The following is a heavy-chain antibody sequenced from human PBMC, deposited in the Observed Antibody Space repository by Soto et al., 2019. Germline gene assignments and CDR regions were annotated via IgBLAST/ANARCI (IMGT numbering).Heavy chain of an antibody. V-gene: IGHV1-69*01. CDR2: IIPIFGTA. D-gene: IGHD3-10*01. CDR3: ARSDSGSSRYYYYGMDV. J-gene: IGHJ6*02. CDR1: GGTFSSYA. Sequence: QVQLVQSGAEVKKPGSSVKVSCKASGGTFSSYAISWVRQAPGQGLEWMGGIIPIFGTANYAQKFQGRVTITADESTSTAYMELSSLRSEDTSVYYCARSDSGSSRYYYYGMDVWGQGTTVTVSS.